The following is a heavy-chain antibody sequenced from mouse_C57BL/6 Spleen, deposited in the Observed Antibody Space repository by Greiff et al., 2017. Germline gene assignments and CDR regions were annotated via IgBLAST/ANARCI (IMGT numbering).Heavy chain of an antibody. CDR1: GFNIKDYY. J-gene: IGHJ2*01. D-gene: IGHD1-1*01. CDR3: ARGFTTVVADY. V-gene: IGHV14-2*01. CDR2: IDPEDGDT. Sequence: VQLQQSGAELVKPGASVKLSCTASGFNIKDYYMHWVKQRTEQGLEWIGRIDPEDGDTTYAPKFQGKASITAATASNTAYLQLSSRTSEDTAVYYCARGFTTVVADYWGQGTTLTVSS.